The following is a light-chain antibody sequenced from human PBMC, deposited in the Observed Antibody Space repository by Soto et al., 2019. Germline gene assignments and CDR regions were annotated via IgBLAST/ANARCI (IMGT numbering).Light chain of an antibody. V-gene: IGLV1-44*01. CDR1: SSNIGSNT. J-gene: IGLJ3*02. CDR3: AAWDDTLNGRV. Sequence: QSVLTQPPSASGTPGQRVTISCSGSSSNIGSNTVNWYQQLPGTAPKLLIYSNNQRPSGVPDRFSGSKSGTSASLAISDLQSEDESDYYCAAWDDTLNGRVFGGGTKLTVL. CDR2: SNN.